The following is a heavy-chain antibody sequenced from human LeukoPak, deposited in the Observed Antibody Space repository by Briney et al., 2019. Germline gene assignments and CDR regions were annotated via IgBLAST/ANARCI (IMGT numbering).Heavy chain of an antibody. CDR2: IYPNSGGT. Sequence: ASVKVSCKASAYTFTGYYMHWVRQAPGQGLEWMGWIYPNSGGTNYAQKFQGRVTMTRDTSTSTVYMELNSLRAEDTAVYYCARGLGSGRHAFDIWGQGTMVTVSS. J-gene: IGHJ3*02. CDR1: AYTFTGYY. D-gene: IGHD3-10*01. V-gene: IGHV1-2*02. CDR3: ARGLGSGRHAFDI.